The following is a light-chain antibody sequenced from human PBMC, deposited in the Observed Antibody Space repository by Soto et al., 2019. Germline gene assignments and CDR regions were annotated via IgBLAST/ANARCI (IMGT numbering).Light chain of an antibody. J-gene: IGKJ1*01. V-gene: IGKV3-20*01. CDR3: QQYGSSRT. CDR2: GAS. CDR1: QSVSSSY. Sequence: EIVLTQSPGTLSLSPGERATLSCRASQSVSSSYLAWYQQNPGQAPRLLIYGASSRAAGFPDRFSGSGSGTDFTLTISRLEPEDFAVYYCQQYGSSRTFGQGTKVEIK.